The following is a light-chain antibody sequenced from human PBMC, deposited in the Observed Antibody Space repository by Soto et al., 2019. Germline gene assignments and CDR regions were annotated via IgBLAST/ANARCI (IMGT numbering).Light chain of an antibody. CDR3: QTWGTGIVV. CDR1: SGHSSDA. CDR2: LNSDGSH. Sequence: QAVLTQSPSASASLGASVKLTCTLSSGHSSDAIAWHQQQPEKGPRFLMNLNSDGSHTKGDGIPDRFSGSSSGAERYLTISSLQSEDEADYYFQTWGTGIVVFGGGTKLTVL. J-gene: IGLJ2*01. V-gene: IGLV4-69*01.